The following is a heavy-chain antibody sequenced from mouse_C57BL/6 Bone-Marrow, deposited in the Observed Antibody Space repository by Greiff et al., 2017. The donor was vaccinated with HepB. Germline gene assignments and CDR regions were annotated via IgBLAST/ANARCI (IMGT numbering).Heavy chain of an antibody. V-gene: IGHV1-64*01. J-gene: IGHJ3*01. CDR1: GYTFTSYW. Sequence: VQLQQPGAELVKPGASVKLSCKASGYTFTSYWMHWVKQRPGQGLEWIGMIHPNSGSTNYNEKFKSKATLTVDKSSSTAYMQLSSLTSEDSSVYYCARSNYGSSSAYWGQGTLVTVSA. CDR2: IHPNSGST. D-gene: IGHD1-1*01. CDR3: ARSNYGSSSAY.